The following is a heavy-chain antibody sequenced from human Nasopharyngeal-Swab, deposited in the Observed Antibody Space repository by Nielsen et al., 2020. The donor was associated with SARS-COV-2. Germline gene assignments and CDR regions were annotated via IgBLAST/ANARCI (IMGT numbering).Heavy chain of an antibody. D-gene: IGHD6-13*01. CDR2: ISGSGGST. CDR1: GFTFSSYA. Sequence: GGSLRLSCAASGFTFSSYAMSWVRQAPGKGLEWVSAISGSGGSTYYADSVKGRFTISRDNSKNTLYLQMNSLRAEDAAVYYCAKDGGSSSWFGDYYYYYYMDVWGKGTTVTVSS. CDR3: AKDGGSSSWFGDYYYYYYMDV. J-gene: IGHJ6*03. V-gene: IGHV3-23*01.